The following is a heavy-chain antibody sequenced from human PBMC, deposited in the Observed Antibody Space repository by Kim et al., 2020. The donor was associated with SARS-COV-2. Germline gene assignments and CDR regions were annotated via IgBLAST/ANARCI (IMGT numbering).Heavy chain of an antibody. Sequence: GTANYAQKFQGRVTITADESTSTAYMELSSLRSEDTAVYYCARLSYYFDYWGQGTLVTVSS. D-gene: IGHD6-6*01. CDR2: GTA. CDR3: ARLSYYFDY. J-gene: IGHJ4*02. V-gene: IGHV1-69*01.